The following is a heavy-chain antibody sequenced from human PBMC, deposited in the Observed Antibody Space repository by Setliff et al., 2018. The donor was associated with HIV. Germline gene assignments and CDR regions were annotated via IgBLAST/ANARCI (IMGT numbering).Heavy chain of an antibody. V-gene: IGHV3-53*01. CDR2: MYSGGST. CDR1: GFTVSSNY. D-gene: IGHD6-19*01. Sequence: GGSLRLSCAASGFTVSSNYRSWVRQAPGKGLEWVSIMYSGGSTYYADSVKGRFTISRDNSKNTLYLQMKTLRVEDTAVYYCAKEIGSVAGTGFDYWGQGTLVTVSS. J-gene: IGHJ4*02. CDR3: AKEIGSVAGTGFDY.